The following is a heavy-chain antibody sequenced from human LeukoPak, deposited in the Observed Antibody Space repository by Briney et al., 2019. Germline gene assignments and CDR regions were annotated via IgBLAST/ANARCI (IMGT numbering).Heavy chain of an antibody. V-gene: IGHV4-61*02. CDR1: GGSISSGSYY. CDR2: IYTSGST. Sequence: ASETLSLTCTVSGGSISSGSYYWSWIRQPAGKGLEWIGRIYTSGSTNYNPSLKSRVTISVDTSKNQFSLKLSSVTAADTAVYYCARAYSGSYYGDYWGQGTLVTVSS. J-gene: IGHJ4*02. D-gene: IGHD1-26*01. CDR3: ARAYSGSYYGDY.